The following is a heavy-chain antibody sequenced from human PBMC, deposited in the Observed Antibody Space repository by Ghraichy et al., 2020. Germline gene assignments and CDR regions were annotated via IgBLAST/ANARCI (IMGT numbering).Heavy chain of an antibody. CDR3: ASIYCSRNNCFMDD. CDR2: IFAGGST. Sequence: GESLNISCVVSGYSISSNYMTWIRQAPGKGLEWISFIFAGGSTRYADSVKGRFSFSRDDSQNTVFLHMNNLRAEDTAMYFCASIYCSRNNCFMDDWGQGTLVTVSS. D-gene: IGHD2-2*01. CDR1: GYSISSNY. V-gene: IGHV3-53*01. J-gene: IGHJ4*02.